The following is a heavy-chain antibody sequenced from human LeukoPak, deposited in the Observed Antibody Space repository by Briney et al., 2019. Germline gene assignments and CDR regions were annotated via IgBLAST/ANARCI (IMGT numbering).Heavy chain of an antibody. V-gene: IGHV1-69*06. CDR1: GGTFSSYA. Sequence: SVKVSCKASGGTFSSYAISWVRQAPGQGLEWMGGMIPIFGTANYAQKFQGRVTITADKSTSTAYMELSSLRSEDTAVYYCARSCYSSGWYEWFDPWGQGTLVTVSS. CDR2: MIPIFGTA. J-gene: IGHJ5*02. CDR3: ARSCYSSGWYEWFDP. D-gene: IGHD6-19*01.